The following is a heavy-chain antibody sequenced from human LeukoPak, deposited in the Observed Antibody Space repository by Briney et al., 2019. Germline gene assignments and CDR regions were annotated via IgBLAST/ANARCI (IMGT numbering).Heavy chain of an antibody. CDR1: GGSISSGGYY. J-gene: IGHJ5*02. Sequence: SETLSLTCAVSGGSISSGGYYWSWIRQPAGKGLEWIGRIYTSGSTNYNPSLKSRVTMSVDTSKNQFSLKLSSVTAADTAVYYCARGRYLGYCSSTSCYSYNWFDPWGQGTLVTVSS. CDR2: IYTSGST. V-gene: IGHV4-61*02. D-gene: IGHD2-2*01. CDR3: ARGRYLGYCSSTSCYSYNWFDP.